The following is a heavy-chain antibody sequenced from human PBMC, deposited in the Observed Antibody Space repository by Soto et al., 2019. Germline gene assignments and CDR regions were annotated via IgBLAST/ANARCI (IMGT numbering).Heavy chain of an antibody. J-gene: IGHJ3*02. D-gene: IGHD3-3*01. CDR2: ISSSSSYI. CDR3: ARHLRRVIFGVVRNAFDI. Sequence: EVQLVESGGGLVKPGGSLRLSFAASGFTFSSYSMNWVRQSPGKGLEWVSYISSSSSYIYYADSVKGRFTISRDNAKTSLYLHMNSMRAEDTAVYYCARHLRRVIFGVVRNAFDIWGQGTMVTVSS. CDR1: GFTFSSYS. V-gene: IGHV3-21*01.